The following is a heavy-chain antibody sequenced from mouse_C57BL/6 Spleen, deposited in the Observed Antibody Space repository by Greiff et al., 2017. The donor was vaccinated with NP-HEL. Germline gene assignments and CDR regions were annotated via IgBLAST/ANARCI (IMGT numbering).Heavy chain of an antibody. J-gene: IGHJ3*01. D-gene: IGHD2-3*01. CDR3: ARRDGYYSAWFAY. CDR1: GYTFTNYY. V-gene: IGHV1-76*01. CDR2: IYPGSGNT. Sequence: VQLQQSGAELVRPGASVKLSCKASGYTFTNYYINWVKQRPGQGLEWIARIYPGSGNTYYNEKFKGKATLTAEKSSSTAYMQLSSLTSEDSAVYDCARRDGYYSAWFAYWGQGTLVTVSA.